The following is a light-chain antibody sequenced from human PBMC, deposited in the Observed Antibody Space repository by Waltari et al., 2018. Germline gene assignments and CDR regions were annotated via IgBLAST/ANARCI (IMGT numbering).Light chain of an antibody. J-gene: IGKJ1*01. CDR3: MQTIQPRT. CDR2: EVS. Sequence: LTQSPLSLEVSLGEQASIAGWSSRTLLYSDGKTYLYWYLQKPGQPPQLLIYEVSNRLSGVPDRFSGSGSGTDFTLKISRVEAGDVGVYYCMQTIQPRTFGQGTKVEIK. CDR1: RTLLYSDGKTY. V-gene: IGKV2D-29*01.